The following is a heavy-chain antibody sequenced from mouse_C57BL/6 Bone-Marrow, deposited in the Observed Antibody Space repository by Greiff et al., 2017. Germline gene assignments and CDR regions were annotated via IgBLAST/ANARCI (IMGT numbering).Heavy chain of an antibody. V-gene: IGHV6-3*01. CDR3: TGVERNWYFDV. J-gene: IGHJ1*03. CDR1: GFTFSNYW. CDR2: IRLKSDNYAT. Sequence: DVMLVESGGGLVQPGGSMKLSCVASGFTFSNYWMNWVRQSPEKGLEWVAQIRLKSDNYATHYAESVKGRFTISRDDSKSSVYLQMNNLRAEDTGIYYCTGVERNWYFDVWGTGTTVTVSS.